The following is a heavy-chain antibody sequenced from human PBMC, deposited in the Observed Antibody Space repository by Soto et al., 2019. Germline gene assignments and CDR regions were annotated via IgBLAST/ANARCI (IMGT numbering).Heavy chain of an antibody. V-gene: IGHV1-2*02. Sequence: ASVKVSCKASGYTFTGYYMHWVRQAPGQGLEWMGWINPNSGGTNYAQKFQGRVTMTRDTSISTAYMELSGLRSDDTAVYYCAILEVVPAAILWEWFDPWGQGTLVTVSS. CDR1: GYTFTGYY. D-gene: IGHD2-2*01. CDR3: AILEVVPAAILWEWFDP. CDR2: INPNSGGT. J-gene: IGHJ5*02.